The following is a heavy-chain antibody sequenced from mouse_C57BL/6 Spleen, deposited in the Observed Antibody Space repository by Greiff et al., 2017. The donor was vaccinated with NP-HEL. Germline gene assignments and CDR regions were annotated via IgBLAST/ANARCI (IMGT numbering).Heavy chain of an antibody. CDR1: GFTFSDYY. V-gene: IGHV5-16*01. CDR3: ARGDYDEYYYAMDY. J-gene: IGHJ4*01. Sequence: EVNVVESEGGLVQPGSSMKLSCTASGFTFSDYYMAWVRQVPEKGLEWVANINYDGSSTYYLDSLKSRFIISRDNAKNILYLQMSSLKSEDTATYYCARGDYDEYYYAMDYWGQGTSVTVSS. CDR2: INYDGSST. D-gene: IGHD2-4*01.